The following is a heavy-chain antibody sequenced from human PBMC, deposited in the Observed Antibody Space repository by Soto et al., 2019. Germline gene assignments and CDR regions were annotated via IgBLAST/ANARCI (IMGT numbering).Heavy chain of an antibody. Sequence: GASVKVSCKASCYTFTSYGISWVRQAPGQGLEWMGWISAYNGNTNYAQKLQGRVTMTTDTSTSTAYMELRSLRSDDTAVYYCARRYYDYIWGSYRIYYYYMDVWGKGTTVTVSS. CDR1: CYTFTSYG. CDR2: ISAYNGNT. D-gene: IGHD3-16*02. J-gene: IGHJ6*03. V-gene: IGHV1-18*01. CDR3: ARRYYDYIWGSYRIYYYYMDV.